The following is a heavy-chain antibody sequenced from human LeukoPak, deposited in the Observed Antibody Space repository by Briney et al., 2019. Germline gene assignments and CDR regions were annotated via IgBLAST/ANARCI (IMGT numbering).Heavy chain of an antibody. J-gene: IGHJ4*02. CDR1: GYTFTGYH. CDR3: AIEAEYYYDISGYSNY. Sequence: ASVKVSCTASGYTFTGYHMHWVRHAPAQGLGWMGWINPNSGGTNYAQKFQGRVTMTRDTSISTAYMQLKRLRSDDTAVYDCAIEAEYYYDISGYSNYWGQGTLVTVSS. V-gene: IGHV1-2*02. CDR2: INPNSGGT. D-gene: IGHD3-22*01.